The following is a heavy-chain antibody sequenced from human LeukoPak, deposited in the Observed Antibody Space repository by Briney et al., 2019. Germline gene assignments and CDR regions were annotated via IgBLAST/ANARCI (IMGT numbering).Heavy chain of an antibody. D-gene: IGHD3-10*01. V-gene: IGHV3-23*01. Sequence: GGSLRLSCAASGFTFSSYAMSCVRQAPGKGLEWVSAISGSGGSPYYADSVKGRFTISRDNSKNTLYLQMNSLRAEDTAVYYCAKDPYSALLLWFGESAYYYGMDVWGKGTTVTVSS. CDR3: AKDPYSALLLWFGESAYYYGMDV. CDR2: ISGSGGSP. J-gene: IGHJ6*04. CDR1: GFTFSSYA.